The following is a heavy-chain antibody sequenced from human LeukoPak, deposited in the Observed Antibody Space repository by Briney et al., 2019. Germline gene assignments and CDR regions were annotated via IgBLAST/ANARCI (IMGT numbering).Heavy chain of an antibody. J-gene: IGHJ6*02. CDR1: GGSISSGGYS. CDR2: IYHSGST. D-gene: IGHD2-2*01. V-gene: IGHV4-30-2*01. CDR3: ARVPGRSTSLHDYYYYYGMDV. Sequence: SETLSLTCAVSGGSISSGGYSWSWIRQPPGKGLEWIGYIYHSGSTYYNPSLKSRVTISVDRSKNQFSLKLSSVTAADTAVYYCARVPGRSTSLHDYYYYYGMDVWGQGTTVTVSS.